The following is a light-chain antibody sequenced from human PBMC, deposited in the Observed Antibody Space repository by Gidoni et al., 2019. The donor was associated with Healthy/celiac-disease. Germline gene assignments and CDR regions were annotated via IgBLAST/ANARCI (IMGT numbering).Light chain of an antibody. CDR1: SSDVVSYNL. CDR3: CSYAGSSTLV. CDR2: EGS. Sequence: QSALTQPASVSGSPGQSITISCTGTSSDVVSYNLVSWYQQPPGKAPKLMIYEGSKRPSGVSNRFSGSKSGNTASLTISGLQAEDEADYYCCSYAGSSTLVFGGGTKLTVL. J-gene: IGLJ3*02. V-gene: IGLV2-23*01.